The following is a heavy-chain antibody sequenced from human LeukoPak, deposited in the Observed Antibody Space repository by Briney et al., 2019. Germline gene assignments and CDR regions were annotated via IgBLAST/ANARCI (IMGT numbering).Heavy chain of an antibody. Sequence: PGGSLRLSCTASGFTFASSTTNWVRQAPGTGLEWVSSMSPDSNYIYYADSVKGRFTISRDNAKNSLFLQMNSLRADDTAVYYCARGSYGDYGYWGQGTLVTVSS. CDR1: GFTFASST. V-gene: IGHV3-21*01. CDR3: ARGSYGDYGY. J-gene: IGHJ4*02. CDR2: MSPDSNYI. D-gene: IGHD4-17*01.